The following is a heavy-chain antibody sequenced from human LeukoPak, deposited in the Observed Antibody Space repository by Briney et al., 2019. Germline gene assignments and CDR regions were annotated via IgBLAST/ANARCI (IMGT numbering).Heavy chain of an antibody. Sequence: SETLSLTCTVSGGPISSYYWSWIRQPPGKGLEWIGYIYYSGSTNYNPSLKSRVTISVDTSKNQFSLKLSSVTAADTAVYYCARRVVYSGSLDPWGQGTLVTVSS. CDR3: ARRVVYSGSLDP. CDR2: IYYSGST. D-gene: IGHD2-8*02. CDR1: GGPISSYY. J-gene: IGHJ5*02. V-gene: IGHV4-59*08.